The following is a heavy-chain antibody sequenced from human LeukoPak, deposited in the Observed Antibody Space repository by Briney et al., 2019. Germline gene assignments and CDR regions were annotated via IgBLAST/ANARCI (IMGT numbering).Heavy chain of an antibody. CDR2: INPNSGGT. J-gene: IGHJ5*02. Sequence: ASVKVSCKASGYSFTYKYMHWVRQAPGQGLEWMGRINPNSGGTNYVQKFQGRVTMTTDTSMSTAYMELSRLTSDDTAVYYCARAGGLSWFDPWGQGTLVTVSA. CDR3: ARAGGLSWFDP. CDR1: GYSFTYKY. D-gene: IGHD3-16*01. V-gene: IGHV1-2*06.